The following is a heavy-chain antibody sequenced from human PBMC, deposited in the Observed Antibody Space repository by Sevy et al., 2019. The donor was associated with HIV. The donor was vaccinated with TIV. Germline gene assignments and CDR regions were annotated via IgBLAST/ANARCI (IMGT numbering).Heavy chain of an antibody. V-gene: IGHV1-24*01. CDR3: ARVSGDDYSRFNF. D-gene: IGHD6-13*01. CDR2: FDPDHGEP. Sequence: ASVKVSCKVSGDAIIDLFIHWLRQAPGKGLEWMGGFDPDHGEPNYAEVFQGRVTMTEDTSAKTAFMHLSNLRSGDTAVYYCARVSGDDYSRFNFWGQGTLVTVSS. J-gene: IGHJ4*02. CDR1: GDAIIDLF.